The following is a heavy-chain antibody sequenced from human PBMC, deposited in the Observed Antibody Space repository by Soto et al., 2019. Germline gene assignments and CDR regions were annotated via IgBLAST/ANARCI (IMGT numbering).Heavy chain of an antibody. Sequence: PSETLSLTCTVSGGSISSYYWSWIRQPPGKGLEWIGYIYYSGSTNYNPSLKSRVTISVDTSKNQFSLKLSSVTAADTAVYYCARLVWSYGTWFDPWGQGTLVTGSS. D-gene: IGHD5-18*01. CDR2: IYYSGST. V-gene: IGHV4-59*08. J-gene: IGHJ5*02. CDR3: ARLVWSYGTWFDP. CDR1: GGSISSYY.